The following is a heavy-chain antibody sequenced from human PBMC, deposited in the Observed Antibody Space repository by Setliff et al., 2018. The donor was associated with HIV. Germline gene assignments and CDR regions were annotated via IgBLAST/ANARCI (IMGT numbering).Heavy chain of an antibody. CDR2: IHYSGST. J-gene: IGHJ3*02. Sequence: SETLSLTCTVYGGSISGSNYVWGWIRQTPRKGLEWIGTIHYSGSTYHNPSLESRITMSVDTSKNQFFLMLSSVTAADTSVYYCARDLKSGSYSPGAFDIWGQGTMVTVSS. D-gene: IGHD3-10*01. CDR1: GGSISGSNYV. CDR3: ARDLKSGSYSPGAFDI. V-gene: IGHV4-39*07.